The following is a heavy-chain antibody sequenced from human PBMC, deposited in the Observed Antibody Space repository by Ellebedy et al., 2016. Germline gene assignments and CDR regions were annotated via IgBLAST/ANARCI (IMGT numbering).Heavy chain of an antibody. Sequence: GESLKISCAATGFTFSSYWIHWVRQAPGQGLVWVSRISSDESDTRYADSVKGRFSISRDNAKNTVYLQMNSLRAEDTAVYYCARDIASSGSYFDPWGRGTLVTVSS. CDR2: ISSDESDT. J-gene: IGHJ2*01. CDR3: ARDIASSGSYFDP. D-gene: IGHD6-13*01. V-gene: IGHV3-74*01. CDR1: GFTFSSYW.